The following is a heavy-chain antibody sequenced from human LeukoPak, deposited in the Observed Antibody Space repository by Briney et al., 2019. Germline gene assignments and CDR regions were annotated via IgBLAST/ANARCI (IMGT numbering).Heavy chain of an antibody. V-gene: IGHV4-59*01. CDR3: ARGVTVYYDSSHLDP. Sequence: SETLSLTCTVSVGSISSYYWSWIRHPPGKGLEWLVYIYYSGSTNYNPSLKSRVTISVDTSKNQFSLKLSSVTAADTAVYYCARGVTVYYDSSHLDPWGQGTLVTVSS. J-gene: IGHJ5*02. D-gene: IGHD3-22*01. CDR1: VGSISSYY. CDR2: IYYSGST.